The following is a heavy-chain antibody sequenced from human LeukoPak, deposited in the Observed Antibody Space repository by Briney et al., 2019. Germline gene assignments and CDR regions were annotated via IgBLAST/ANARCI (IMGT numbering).Heavy chain of an antibody. Sequence: GASVKVSCKASGYTFTSYGISWVRQAPGQGLEWMGWISAYNGNTNYAQKLQGRVTMTTDTSTSTAYMGLRSLRSDDTAVYYCARTTYYDYVWGSYRHDPWGQGTLVTVSS. CDR2: ISAYNGNT. V-gene: IGHV1-18*01. D-gene: IGHD3-16*02. J-gene: IGHJ5*02. CDR3: ARTTYYDYVWGSYRHDP. CDR1: GYTFTSYG.